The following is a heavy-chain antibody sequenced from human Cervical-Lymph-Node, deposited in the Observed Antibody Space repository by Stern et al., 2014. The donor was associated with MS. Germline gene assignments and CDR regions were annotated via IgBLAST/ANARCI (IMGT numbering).Heavy chain of an antibody. D-gene: IGHD2-21*01. CDR3: ARDPGQGDDWYYFDY. CDR2: ISSNPGAT. V-gene: IGHV3-48*01. CDR1: GFSLSTHS. J-gene: IGHJ4*02. Sequence: DQLEESGGGLVQPGGSLRLSCAASGFSLSTHSMAWVRQAPGKGLEWISYISSNPGATYYADCVRGRFTISRDNAKDSLFLQMSSLRAEDTAVYYCARDPGQGDDWYYFDYWGQGTLVTVSS.